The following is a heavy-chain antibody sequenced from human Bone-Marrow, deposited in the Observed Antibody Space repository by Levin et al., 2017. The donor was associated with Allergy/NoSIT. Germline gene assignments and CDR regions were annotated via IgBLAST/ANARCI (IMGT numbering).Heavy chain of an antibody. Sequence: GESLKISCKASGYTFTSYDINWVRQATGQGLEWMGWMNPNSGNTGYAQKFQGRVTMTRNTSISTAYMELSSLRSEDTAVYYCARRKGPTSPRTGDFWSGLYWFDPWGQGTLVTVSS. J-gene: IGHJ5*02. CDR1: GYTFTSYD. CDR2: MNPNSGNT. D-gene: IGHD3-3*01. CDR3: ARRKGPTSPRTGDFWSGLYWFDP. V-gene: IGHV1-8*01.